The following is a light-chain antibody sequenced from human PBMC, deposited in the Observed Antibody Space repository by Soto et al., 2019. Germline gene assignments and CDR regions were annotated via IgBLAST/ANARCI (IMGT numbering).Light chain of an antibody. CDR1: SSDVGGYNY. Sequence: QSALTQPASVSGSPGQSITISCTGTSSDVGGYNYVSWYQQHPGKAPKVMIYDVSNRPSGVSNRFSGSKSGNTASLTISGLQAEDEADYYCSSYTSSSTLEVFGGGTKVTVL. CDR2: DVS. CDR3: SSYTSSSTLEV. J-gene: IGLJ2*01. V-gene: IGLV2-14*01.